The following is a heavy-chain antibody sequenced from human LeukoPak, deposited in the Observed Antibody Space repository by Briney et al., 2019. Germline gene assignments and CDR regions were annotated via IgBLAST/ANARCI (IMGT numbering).Heavy chain of an antibody. V-gene: IGHV4-34*01. CDR3: ASTGSSSWSYYFDY. Sequence: SSETLSLTYAVYGVSFSGYYWSWIRQPPGKGLEWIGEINHSGSTNYNPSLKSRVTISVDTSKNQFSLKLSSVTAADTAVYYCASTGSSSWSYYFDYWGQGTLVTVSS. CDR2: INHSGST. CDR1: GVSFSGYY. D-gene: IGHD6-13*01. J-gene: IGHJ4*02.